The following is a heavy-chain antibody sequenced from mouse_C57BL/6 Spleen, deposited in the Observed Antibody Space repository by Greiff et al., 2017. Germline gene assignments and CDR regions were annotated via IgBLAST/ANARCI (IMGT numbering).Heavy chain of an antibody. D-gene: IGHD2-3*01. Sequence: VQLQQSVAELVRPGASVKLSCTASGFNIKNTYMHWVKQRPEQGLEWIGRIDPANGNTKYAPKFQGTATITADTSSNTAYRQLSGLTSEDTAIYYCAEGIYVGYPWFAYWGQGTLVTVSA. V-gene: IGHV14-3*01. J-gene: IGHJ3*01. CDR2: IDPANGNT. CDR1: GFNIKNTY. CDR3: AEGIYVGYPWFAY.